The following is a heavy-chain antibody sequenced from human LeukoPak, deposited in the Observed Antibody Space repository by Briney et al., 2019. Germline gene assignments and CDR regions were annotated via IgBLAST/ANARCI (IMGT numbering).Heavy chain of an antibody. Sequence: PSETLSLTCAVSGGSISSSNWWSWVRQAPGKGLEWVSAISGSGGSTYYADSVKGRFTISRDNSKNTLNLQMNSLRAEDTAVYYCAKASAYFDYWGQGTLVTVSS. V-gene: IGHV3-23*01. CDR1: GGSISSSNW. CDR2: ISGSGGST. CDR3: AKASAYFDY. J-gene: IGHJ4*02.